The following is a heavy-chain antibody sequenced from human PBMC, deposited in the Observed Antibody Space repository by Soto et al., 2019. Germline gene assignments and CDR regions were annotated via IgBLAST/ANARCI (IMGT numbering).Heavy chain of an antibody. CDR2: IIPIFGTA. CDR1: GGTFSSYA. CDR3: ARRIAVAGTRSYYFDY. J-gene: IGHJ4*02. D-gene: IGHD6-19*01. Sequence: QVQLVQSGAEVKKPGSSVKVSCKASGGTFSSYAISWVRQAPGQGLEWMGGIIPIFGTANYAQKFQGRVTITADESTSTAYMELSSLRSEDTAMYYCARRIAVAGTRSYYFDYWGQGTLVTVSS. V-gene: IGHV1-69*01.